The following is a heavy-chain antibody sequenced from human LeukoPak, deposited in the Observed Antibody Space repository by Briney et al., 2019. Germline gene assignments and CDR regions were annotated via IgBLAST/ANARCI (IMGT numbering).Heavy chain of an antibody. J-gene: IGHJ4*02. D-gene: IGHD3-10*01. Sequence: GGSLRRSGLASGFTCSRDSMNWFRQAPGKGLEWVSYIDNTSGYIYYADSVKGRFTMSRDNARNSLYLQMNNLSAEDKAVYYSARDTSGSYTITYFDSWGQGALVTVSS. V-gene: IGHV3-21*01. CDR3: ARDTSGSYTITYFDS. CDR1: GFTCSRDS. CDR2: IDNTSGYI.